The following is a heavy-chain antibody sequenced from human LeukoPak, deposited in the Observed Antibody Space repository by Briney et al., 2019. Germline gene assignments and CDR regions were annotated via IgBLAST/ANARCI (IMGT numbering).Heavy chain of an antibody. CDR2: ISYDGSNK. D-gene: IGHD3-10*01. CDR1: GFTFSSYA. Sequence: GGSLRLSCAASGFTFSSYAMHWVRQAPGKGLEWVAVISYDGSNKYYADSVKGRFTISRDNSKNTLYLQMNSLRAEDTAVYYCAGGGDGDVLLWFGELCYFDYWGQGTLVTVSS. CDR3: AGGGDGDVLLWFGELCYFDY. J-gene: IGHJ4*02. V-gene: IGHV3-30-3*01.